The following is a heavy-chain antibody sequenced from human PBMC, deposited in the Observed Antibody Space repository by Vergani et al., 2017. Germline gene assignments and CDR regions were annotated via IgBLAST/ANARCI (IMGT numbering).Heavy chain of an antibody. Sequence: QVQLVQSGAEVKKPGASVKVSCKASGYTFTGYYMHWVRQAPGQGLEWMGWINPNSGGTNYAQKFQGRVTMTTDTSTSTAYMELRSLRSDDTAVYYCARDYYGSGSCFDYWGQGTLVTVSS. J-gene: IGHJ4*02. CDR1: GYTFTGYY. CDR2: INPNSGGT. CDR3: ARDYYGSGSCFDY. V-gene: IGHV1-2*02. D-gene: IGHD3-10*01.